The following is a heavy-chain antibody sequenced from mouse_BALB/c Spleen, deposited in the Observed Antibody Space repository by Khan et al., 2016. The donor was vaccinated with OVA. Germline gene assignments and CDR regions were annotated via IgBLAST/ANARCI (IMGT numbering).Heavy chain of an antibody. CDR1: GFTFSSFS. CDR3: ARSNYGTFAY. Sequence: EVELVESGGGLVKPGGSLKLSCAASGFTFSSFSMSWVRQTPEKRLEWVATISSGGDNTFYSDSVKGRFTISRDTAKNNLSLQMSSLRSEDTALYYCARSNYGTFAYWGQVTLVTVSA. CDR2: ISSGGDNT. D-gene: IGHD2-1*01. J-gene: IGHJ3*01. V-gene: IGHV5-9*03.